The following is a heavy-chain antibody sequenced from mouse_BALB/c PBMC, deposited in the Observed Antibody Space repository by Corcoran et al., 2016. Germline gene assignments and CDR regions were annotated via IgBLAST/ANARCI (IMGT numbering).Heavy chain of an antibody. CDR1: GYSITSGYY. CDR3: ARVMAYGGFAY. CDR2: ISYDGSN. D-gene: IGHD1-1*02. V-gene: IGHV3-6*02. J-gene: IGHJ3*01. Sequence: DVQLQESGPGLVKPSQSLSLTCSVTGYSITSGYYWNWIRQFPGNKLEWMGYISYDGSNNYNPSLKNRISITRDTSKNQFFLKLNSVTTEDTATYYCARVMAYGGFAYWGQGTLVTVSA.